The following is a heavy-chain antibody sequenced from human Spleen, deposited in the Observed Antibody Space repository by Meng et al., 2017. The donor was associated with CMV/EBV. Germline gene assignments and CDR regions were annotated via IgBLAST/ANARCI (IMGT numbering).Heavy chain of an antibody. Sequence: SGGTFSSYTINWVRQAPGQGLEWMGRVIPILNITDYAQELQGRVSITADKSTSTAYVELSGLRSDDTAVYYCARDRDSSGWYIFDYWGQGSLVTVSS. CDR3: ARDRDSSGWYIFDY. CDR2: VIPILNIT. J-gene: IGHJ4*02. D-gene: IGHD6-19*01. CDR1: GGTFSSYT. V-gene: IGHV1-69*04.